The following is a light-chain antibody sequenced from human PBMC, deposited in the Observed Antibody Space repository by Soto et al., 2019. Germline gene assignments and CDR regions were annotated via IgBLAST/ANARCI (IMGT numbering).Light chain of an antibody. V-gene: IGKV3-15*01. CDR1: QSVSNN. Sequence: EIGMNQSPATLSVSPGERATLSCRASQSVSNNYLAWYQQKPGQAPRLLIYGASTRATDIPARFSGSGSGTEFTLTISSLQSEDFAVYFCQQYNNWPLAFGQGTRLEIK. CDR2: GAS. J-gene: IGKJ5*01. CDR3: QQYNNWPLA.